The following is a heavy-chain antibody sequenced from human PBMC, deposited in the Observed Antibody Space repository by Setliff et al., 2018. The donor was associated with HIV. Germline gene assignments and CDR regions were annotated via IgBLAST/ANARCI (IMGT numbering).Heavy chain of an antibody. CDR2: ISSSSSSI. V-gene: IGHV3-48*04. CDR1: GFTFSSYS. J-gene: IGHJ4*02. Sequence: GSLRLSCAASGFTFSSYSMNWVRQAPGKGLEWLSYISSSSSSIYHADSVKGRFTISRDNTRSTLYLQMNRLRVEDTAVYYCVRGPQFRPHWGQGTLVTVSS. CDR3: VRGPQFRPH.